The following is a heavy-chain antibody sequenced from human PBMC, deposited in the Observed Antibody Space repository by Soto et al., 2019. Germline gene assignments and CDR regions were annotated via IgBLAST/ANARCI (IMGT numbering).Heavy chain of an antibody. V-gene: IGHV3-48*02. CDR2: ISSSSSTI. CDR3: ARDPYDFWSGYSEWGFDY. J-gene: IGHJ4*02. CDR1: GFTFSSYS. D-gene: IGHD3-3*01. Sequence: EVQLVESGGGLVQPGGSLRLSCAASGFTFSSYSMNWVRQAPGKGLEWVSYISSSSSTIYYADSVKGRFTISRDNAKNSLYLQMNSLSDEDTAVYYCARDPYDFWSGYSEWGFDYWGQGTLVTVSS.